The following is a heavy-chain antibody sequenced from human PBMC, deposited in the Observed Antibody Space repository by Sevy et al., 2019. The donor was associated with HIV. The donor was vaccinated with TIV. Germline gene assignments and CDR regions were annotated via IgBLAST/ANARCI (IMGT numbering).Heavy chain of an antibody. CDR3: ARDYGPVIVAVTDYYYYGMDV. CDR1: GGTFSSYA. V-gene: IGHV1-69*13. J-gene: IGHJ6*02. D-gene: IGHD3-22*01. CDR2: IIPIFGTA. Sequence: ASVKVSCKASGGTFSSYAISWVRQAPGQGLEWMGGIIPIFGTANYAQKFQGRVTITADESTSTAYMELSSLRSEDTAVYYCARDYGPVIVAVTDYYYYGMDVWGQGTTVTVSS.